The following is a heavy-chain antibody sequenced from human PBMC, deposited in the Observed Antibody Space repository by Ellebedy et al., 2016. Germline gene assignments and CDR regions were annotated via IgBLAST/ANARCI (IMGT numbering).Heavy chain of an antibody. CDR2: MKEDGSEK. CDR3: AGDPGRRLDP. Sequence: GESLKISCVASGYSFSKYWMTWVRQAPGQGLEWVSNMKEDGSEKYYVDSVKGRFTISRDNAKNTLYLQMNNLRAEDTAVYYCAGDPGRRLDPWGQGTLVTVSS. CDR1: GYSFSKYW. V-gene: IGHV3-7*03. J-gene: IGHJ5*02.